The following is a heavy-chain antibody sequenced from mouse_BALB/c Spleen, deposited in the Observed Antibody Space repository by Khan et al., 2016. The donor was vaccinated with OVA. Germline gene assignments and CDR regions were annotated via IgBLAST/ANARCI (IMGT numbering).Heavy chain of an antibody. CDR1: GYTFISYT. J-gene: IGHJ3*01. V-gene: IGHV1-4*01. CDR2: INPSTGYT. Sequence: VQLVESGAELARPGASVKMSCKASGYTFISYTIHWIKKRPGQGLEWIGYINPSTGYTNYNQKFKDKATLTTDKSSTTAYLQLSSLTSDDSAVYNCVRDGAYHRNDGWFAYWGQGTLVTVSA. CDR3: VRDGAYHRNDGWFAY. D-gene: IGHD2-14*01.